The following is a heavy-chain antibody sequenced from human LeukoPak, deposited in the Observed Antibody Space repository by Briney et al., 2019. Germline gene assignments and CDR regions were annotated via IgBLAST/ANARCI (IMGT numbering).Heavy chain of an antibody. CDR3: ARDSPGDGYNAFDY. J-gene: IGHJ4*02. D-gene: IGHD5-24*01. CDR1: GGSISSYY. CDR2: IYYSGST. Sequence: SETLSLTCTVSGGSISSYYWSWIRQPPGKGLEWIGYIYYSGSTNYNPSLKSRVTISVDKSKNQFSLKLSSVTAADTAVYYCARDSPGDGYNAFDYWGQGTLVTVSS. V-gene: IGHV4-59*12.